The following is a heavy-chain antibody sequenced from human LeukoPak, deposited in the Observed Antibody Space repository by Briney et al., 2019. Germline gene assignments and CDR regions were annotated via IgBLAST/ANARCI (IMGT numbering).Heavy chain of an antibody. CDR3: ATYIVGPTLDY. V-gene: IGHV3-48*03. J-gene: IGHJ4*02. CDR1: GITFRSYE. CDR2: ISGSGGTI. Sequence: GGSLRLSCAVFGITFRSYEMNWVRQAPGKGLEWVSYISGSGGTIYYADSVKGRFTISRDNARNSFYLQLNSLRAEDTALYYCATYIVGPTLDYWGQGALVTVSS. D-gene: IGHD1-26*01.